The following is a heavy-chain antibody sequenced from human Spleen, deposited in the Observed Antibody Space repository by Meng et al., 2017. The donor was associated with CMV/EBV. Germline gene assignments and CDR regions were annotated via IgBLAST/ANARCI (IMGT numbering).Heavy chain of an antibody. Sequence: GGSLRLSCAASGFTVSSNYMSWVRQAPGKGLEWVSVIYSGGSSTYYADSVKGRFTISRDNSKNTLYLQMNSLRAEDTAVYYCAKEWRDAFDIWGQGTMVTVSS. CDR3: AKEWRDAFDI. J-gene: IGHJ3*02. CDR1: GFTVSSNY. V-gene: IGHV3-23*03. D-gene: IGHD5-12*01. CDR2: IYSGGSST.